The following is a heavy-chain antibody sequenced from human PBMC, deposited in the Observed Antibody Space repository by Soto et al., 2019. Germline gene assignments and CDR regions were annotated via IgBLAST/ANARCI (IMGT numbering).Heavy chain of an antibody. CDR1: GGSFSGYY. V-gene: IGHV4-34*01. Sequence: PSDTVYLTGAVCGGSFSGYYWSWIRQPPGKGLEWIGEINHSGSTNYNPSLKSRVTISVDTSKNPFSLKLSSVTAADTAVYCCARGAVGGAVAVLCYYCHGMDLCRHGTTVT. J-gene: IGHJ6*02. D-gene: IGHD6-19*01. CDR3: ARGAVGGAVAVLCYYCHGMDL. CDR2: INHSGST.